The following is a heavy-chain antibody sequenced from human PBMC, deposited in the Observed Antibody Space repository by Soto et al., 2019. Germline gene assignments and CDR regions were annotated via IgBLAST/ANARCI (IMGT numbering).Heavy chain of an antibody. D-gene: IGHD4-4*01. CDR3: TTDPDYSKSWFDP. CDR2: IKSKTDGGTT. Sequence: EVQLVESGGGLVKPGGSLRLSCAASGFTFSNAWMSWVRQAPGKGLEWVGRIKSKTDGGTTDYAAPVKGRITISRDDSKNTLYLQMNSLKTEDTAVYYCTTDPDYSKSWFDPWGQGTLVTVSS. CDR1: GFTFSNAW. J-gene: IGHJ5*02. V-gene: IGHV3-15*01.